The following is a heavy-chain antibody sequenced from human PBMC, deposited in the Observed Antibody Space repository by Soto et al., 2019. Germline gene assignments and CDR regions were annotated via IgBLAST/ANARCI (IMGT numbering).Heavy chain of an antibody. D-gene: IGHD1-20*01. CDR3: AKSYGARYNWKGGRNDAFDI. CDR1: GFTFSSYA. V-gene: IGHV3-23*01. Sequence: GGSLRLSCAASGFTFSSYAMSWVRQAPGKGLEWVSAISGSGGSTYYADSVKGRFTISRDNSKNTLYLQMNSLRAEDTAVYYCAKSYGARYNWKGGRNDAFDIWGQGTMVTVSS. J-gene: IGHJ3*02. CDR2: ISGSGGST.